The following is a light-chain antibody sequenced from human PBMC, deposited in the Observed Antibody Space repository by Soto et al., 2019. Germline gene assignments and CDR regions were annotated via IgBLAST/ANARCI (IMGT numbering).Light chain of an antibody. Sequence: IQITQSPSSLSAFVGDRVTVTCRASQSINIYLNWYQQRPGKAPTLLIYGASSLQSGVASRFSGGGSRTDFTLTISSLQPEDFATYYCQQSFRSPYTFGQGTKLEIK. J-gene: IGKJ2*01. CDR3: QQSFRSPYT. V-gene: IGKV1-39*01. CDR1: QSINIY. CDR2: GAS.